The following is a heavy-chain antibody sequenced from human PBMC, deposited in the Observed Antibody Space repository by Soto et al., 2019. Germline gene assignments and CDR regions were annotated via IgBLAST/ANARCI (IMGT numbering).Heavy chain of an antibody. CDR1: GFSLRHARMG. CDR3: ARMLAVNYYYYYVDV. D-gene: IGHD3-22*01. J-gene: IGHJ6*03. CDR2: ILSSDEK. V-gene: IGHV2-26*01. Sequence: KESGPVLVKPTETLTLTCTVSGFSLRHARMGVSWIRQPPGKALEWLAHILSSDEKSYNTSLKGRVTLSKDTSKSQVVLTMTYVDPVDTATYFCARMLAVNYYYYYVDVWGEGTTVTVSS.